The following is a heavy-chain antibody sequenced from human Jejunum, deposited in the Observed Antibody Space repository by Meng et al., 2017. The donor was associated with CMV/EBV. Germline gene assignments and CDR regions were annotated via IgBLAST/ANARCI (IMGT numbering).Heavy chain of an antibody. J-gene: IGHJ4*02. V-gene: IGHV4-30-4*08. Sequence: IGGEHYWSWIRQPPGKGLEWIGHIYHSGNTYYNPSLKSRVTISVDKSKSQFSLKLSSVAAADTAVYYCASYGEYCGTSSCYPALDYWGPGTVVTVSS. CDR1: IGGEHY. D-gene: IGHD2-2*01. CDR3: ASYGEYCGTSSCYPALDY. CDR2: IYHSGNT.